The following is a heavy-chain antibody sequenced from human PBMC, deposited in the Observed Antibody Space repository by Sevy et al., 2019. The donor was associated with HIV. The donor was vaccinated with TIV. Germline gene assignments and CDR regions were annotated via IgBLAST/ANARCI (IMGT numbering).Heavy chain of an antibody. J-gene: IGHJ4*02. D-gene: IGHD3-9*01. CDR1: GFTFSSYG. CDR2: ISYDGSNK. V-gene: IGHV3-30*18. Sequence: GGCLRLSCAASGFTFSSYGMHWVRQAPGKGLEWVAVISYDGSNKYYADSVKGRFTISRDNSKNTLYLQMNSLRAEDTAVYYCAKASILRYYSIDYWGQGTLVTVSS. CDR3: AKASILRYYSIDY.